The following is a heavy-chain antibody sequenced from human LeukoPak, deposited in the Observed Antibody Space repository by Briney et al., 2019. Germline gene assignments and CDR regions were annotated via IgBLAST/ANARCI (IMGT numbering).Heavy chain of an antibody. D-gene: IGHD6-19*01. Sequence: ASVKVSCKASGYTFTSYDINWVRQATGQGLEWMGWMNPNSGNTGYAQKFQGRVTMTRNTSISTAYMELSSLRSEGTAVYYCASNVAVAGAFDIWGQGTMVTVSS. CDR2: MNPNSGNT. V-gene: IGHV1-8*01. J-gene: IGHJ3*02. CDR1: GYTFTSYD. CDR3: ASNVAVAGAFDI.